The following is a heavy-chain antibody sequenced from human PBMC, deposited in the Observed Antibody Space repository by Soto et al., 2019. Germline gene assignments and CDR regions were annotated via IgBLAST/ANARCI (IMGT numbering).Heavy chain of an antibody. D-gene: IGHD3-3*01. Sequence: ASVKVSCKASGYTFTSYDINWVRHATGQGXEWMGWMNPNSGNTGYAQRFQGRVTMTRNTSISTAYMELSSLRSEDTAVYYCARGDYDFWSGYLYYYYYYGMDVWGQGTTVTVSS. J-gene: IGHJ6*02. CDR1: GYTFTSYD. CDR3: ARGDYDFWSGYLYYYYYYGMDV. CDR2: MNPNSGNT. V-gene: IGHV1-8*01.